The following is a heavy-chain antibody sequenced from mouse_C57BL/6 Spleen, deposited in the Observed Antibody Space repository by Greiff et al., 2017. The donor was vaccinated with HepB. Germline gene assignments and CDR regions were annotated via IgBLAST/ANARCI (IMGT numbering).Heavy chain of an antibody. CDR3: AKHAFYYFDY. CDR2: IYPGSGNT. V-gene: IGHV1-55*01. CDR1: GYTFTSYW. Sequence: QVQLQQPGAELVKPGASVKMSCKASGYTFTSYWITWVKQRPGQGLEWIGDIYPGSGNTNYNEKFKNKATLTVDKSSSTAYMQLSSLTSEDSAVYYCAKHAFYYFDYWGHGPTLTVSS. J-gene: IGHJ2*01.